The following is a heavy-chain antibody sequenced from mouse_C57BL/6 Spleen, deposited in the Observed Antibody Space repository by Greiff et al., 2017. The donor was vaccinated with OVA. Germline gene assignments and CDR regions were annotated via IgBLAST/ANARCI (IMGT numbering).Heavy chain of an antibody. V-gene: IGHV1-55*01. CDR3: VTMVFSGGFAY. CDR2: IYTGSGST. Sequence: QVQLQQSGAELVKPGASVTMSCKASGYTFTSYWITWVKQRPGQGLEWIGDIYTGSGSTNYNEKFKSKATLTVDTSSSTAYMQLSSLTSEDSAVYYCVTMVFSGGFAYWGQGTLVTVSA. CDR1: GYTFTSYW. J-gene: IGHJ3*01. D-gene: IGHD2-2*01.